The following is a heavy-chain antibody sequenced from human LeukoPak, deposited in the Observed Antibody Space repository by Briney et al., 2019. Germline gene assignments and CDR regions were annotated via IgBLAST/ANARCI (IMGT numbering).Heavy chain of an antibody. CDR2: IWYDGSNE. D-gene: IGHD3-9*01. CDR3: ARDLDSGGLRYPDQ. V-gene: IGHV3-33*08. CDR1: GFTFNIYP. J-gene: IGHJ4*02. Sequence: GGSLRLSCAASGFTFNIYPMHWVRQAPGKGLEWVAVIWYDGSNEYYADSVKGRFTISRDNSKNTMYLQMNSLSAEDTAVYYCARDLDSGGLRYPDQWGQGTLVTVSS.